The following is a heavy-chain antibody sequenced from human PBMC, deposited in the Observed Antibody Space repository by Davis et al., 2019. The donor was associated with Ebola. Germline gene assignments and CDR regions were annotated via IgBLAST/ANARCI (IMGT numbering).Heavy chain of an antibody. CDR3: ARGIVLMLYAIRDYGLDV. V-gene: IGHV1-2*02. D-gene: IGHD2-8*01. CDR2: INPNSGGT. Sequence: AASVTVSCKASGYTFTGYYMHWVRQAPGQGLEWMGWINPNSGGTNYAQKFQGRVTMTRDKSISTAYMERSRLRSDDTAVYYCARGIVLMLYAIRDYGLDVWGQGTTVTVSS. J-gene: IGHJ6*02. CDR1: GYTFTGYY.